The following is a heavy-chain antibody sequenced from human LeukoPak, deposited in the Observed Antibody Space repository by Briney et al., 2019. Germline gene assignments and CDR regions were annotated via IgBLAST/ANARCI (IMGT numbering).Heavy chain of an antibody. CDR1: GGSISSYY. Sequence: SETLSLTCTVSGGSISSYYWSWIRQPPGKGLEWIGYIYYSGSTNYSPSLKSRVTISVDTSKNQFSLKLSSVTAADTAVYYCARGDYGGNSHWGQGTLVTVSS. D-gene: IGHD4-23*01. J-gene: IGHJ4*02. V-gene: IGHV4-59*08. CDR2: IYYSGST. CDR3: ARGDYGGNSH.